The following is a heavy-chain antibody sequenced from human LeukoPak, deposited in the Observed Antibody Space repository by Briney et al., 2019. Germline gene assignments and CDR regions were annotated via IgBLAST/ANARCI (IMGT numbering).Heavy chain of an antibody. Sequence: PGGSLRLSCVASGFTFSTYWMSWVRQAPGKGLEWVAKLKQDGSVKHYVDSVKGRFTISRDNAKNSLYLQMTNLRAEDTAVYYCATSADSPGNSWGQGTQITVSS. V-gene: IGHV3-7*01. J-gene: IGHJ4*02. D-gene: IGHD4-23*01. CDR2: LKQDGSVK. CDR3: ATSADSPGNS. CDR1: GFTFSTYW.